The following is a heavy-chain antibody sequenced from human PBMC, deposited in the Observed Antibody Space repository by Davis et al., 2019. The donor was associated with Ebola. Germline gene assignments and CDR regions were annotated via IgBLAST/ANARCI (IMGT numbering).Heavy chain of an antibody. V-gene: IGHV1-2*04. CDR2: INPNSGGT. Sequence: ASVKVSCKASGYTFTGYYMHWVRQAPGQGLEWMGWINPNSGGTNYAQKFQGWVTMTRDTSISTAYMELSRLRSDDTAVYYCAREGSYDYVWGSYRPNVGMDVWGQGTTVTVSS. J-gene: IGHJ6*02. CDR1: GYTFTGYY. D-gene: IGHD3-16*02. CDR3: AREGSYDYVWGSYRPNVGMDV.